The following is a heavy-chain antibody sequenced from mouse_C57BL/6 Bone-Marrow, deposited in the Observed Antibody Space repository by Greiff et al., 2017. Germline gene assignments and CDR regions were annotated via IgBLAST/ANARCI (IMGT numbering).Heavy chain of an antibody. CDR3: TRATVVAPGAY. CDR2: ISSGGDYI. Sequence: EVQLVESGEGLVKPGGSLKLSCAASGFTFSSYAMSWVRQTPEKGLEWVAYISSGGDYIYYADTVKGRFTISRDNARNTLYLQMSSLKSEDTAMYYCTRATVVAPGAYWGQGTLVTVSA. CDR1: GFTFSSYA. D-gene: IGHD1-1*01. J-gene: IGHJ3*01. V-gene: IGHV5-9-1*02.